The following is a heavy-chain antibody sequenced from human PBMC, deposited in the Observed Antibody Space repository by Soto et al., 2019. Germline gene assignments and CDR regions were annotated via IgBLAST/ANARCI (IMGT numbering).Heavy chain of an antibody. J-gene: IGHJ6*02. CDR3: AREDVGGMDV. CDR2: ISSSSSYI. CDR1: GFTFSSYS. Sequence: EVQLVESGGGLVKPGGSLRLSCAASGFTFSSYSMNWVRQAPGKGLEWVSSISSSSSYIYYADSVKGRFTISRDNDKNSLYLQMNSLRAEDTAVYYCAREDVGGMDVWGQGTTVTVSS. V-gene: IGHV3-21*01.